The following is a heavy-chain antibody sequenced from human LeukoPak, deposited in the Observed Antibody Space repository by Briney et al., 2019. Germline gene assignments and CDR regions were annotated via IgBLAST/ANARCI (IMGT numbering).Heavy chain of an antibody. Sequence: SETLSLTCTVSGVSISSNSYYWGWIRQPPGKGLEWIGNIYYSGSTYYNPSLKSRVTISVDTSKNQFSLRLSSVTAADTAMYYCASLLRLETGCNWFDPWGQGTLVTVSS. J-gene: IGHJ5*02. CDR3: ASLLRLETGCNWFDP. V-gene: IGHV4-39*01. D-gene: IGHD3-3*01. CDR2: IYYSGST. CDR1: GVSISSNSYY.